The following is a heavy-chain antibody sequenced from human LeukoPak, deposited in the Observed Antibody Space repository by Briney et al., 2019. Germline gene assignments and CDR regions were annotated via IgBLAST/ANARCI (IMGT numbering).Heavy chain of an antibody. CDR3: AKENYSSSSFKYDY. J-gene: IGHJ4*02. V-gene: IGHV3-23*01. CDR2: ISGSGSST. CDR1: GSTFSSYA. Sequence: GGSLRLSCAASGSTFSSYAMSWVRQAPGKGLEWVSAISGSGSSTYYADSVKGRFTISRDNSKNTLYLQMNSLRAEDTAVYYCAKENYSSSSFKYDYWGQGTLVTVSS. D-gene: IGHD6-6*01.